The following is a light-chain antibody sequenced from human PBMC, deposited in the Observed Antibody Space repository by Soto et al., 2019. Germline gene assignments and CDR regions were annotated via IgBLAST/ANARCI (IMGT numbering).Light chain of an antibody. CDR1: SSDVGGYNY. CDR3: SSHTSSSTRV. Sequence: QSALTQPASVSGSPGQSITISCTGTSSDVGGYNYVSWYQQHPGKAPKLMIYEVSNRPSGVSNRFSGSTSGNTASLTISGLQAEDEADYYCSSHTSSSTRVFGGGTKLPVL. J-gene: IGLJ3*02. V-gene: IGLV2-14*01. CDR2: EVS.